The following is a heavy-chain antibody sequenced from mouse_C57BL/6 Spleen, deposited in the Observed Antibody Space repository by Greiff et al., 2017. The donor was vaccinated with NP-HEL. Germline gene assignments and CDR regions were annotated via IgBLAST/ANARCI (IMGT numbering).Heavy chain of an antibody. V-gene: IGHV1-82*01. CDR2: IYPGDGDT. Sequence: QVQLQQSGPELVKPGASVKISCKASGYAFSSSWMNWVKQRPGKGLEWIGRIYPGDGDTNYNGKLKGKATLTADKSSSTAYMQLSSLTSEDSAVYFCARHYYGSSAWFAYWGQGTLVTVSA. CDR1: GYAFSSSW. D-gene: IGHD1-1*01. CDR3: ARHYYGSSAWFAY. J-gene: IGHJ3*01.